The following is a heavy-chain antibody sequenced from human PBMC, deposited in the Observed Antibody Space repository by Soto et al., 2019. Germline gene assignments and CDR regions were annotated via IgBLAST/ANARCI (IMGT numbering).Heavy chain of an antibody. CDR2: IIPIFGTA. J-gene: IGHJ4*02. CDR1: GGTFSSYA. CDR3: AREGELAARPFHWFDY. D-gene: IGHD6-6*01. Sequence: ASVKVSCKASGGTFSSYAISWVRQAPGQGLEWMGGIIPIFGTANYAQKFQGRVTITADESTSTAYMELSSLRSEDTAVYYCAREGELAARPFHWFDYWGQGTLVTVSS. V-gene: IGHV1-69*13.